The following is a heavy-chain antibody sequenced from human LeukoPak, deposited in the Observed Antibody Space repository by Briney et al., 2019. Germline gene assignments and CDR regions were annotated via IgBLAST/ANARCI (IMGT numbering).Heavy chain of an antibody. CDR2: ISSSGSTI. CDR3: ARDEGRYGSGYDY. D-gene: IGHD3-10*01. J-gene: IGHJ4*02. V-gene: IGHV3-48*03. Sequence: GGSLRLSCAASGFTFSSYEMNWVRQAPGKGLEWVSYISSSGSTIYYADSVKGRFTISRDNAKNSLYLQMNSLRAEDTAVYYCARDEGRYGSGYDYWGQGTLVTVPS. CDR1: GFTFSSYE.